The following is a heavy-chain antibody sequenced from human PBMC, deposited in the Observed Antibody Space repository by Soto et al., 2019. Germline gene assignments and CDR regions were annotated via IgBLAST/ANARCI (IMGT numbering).Heavy chain of an antibody. D-gene: IGHD6-19*01. CDR2: ISAYNGNT. CDR1: GYTFTSYG. CDR3: ARTQWMVSFYYYGMDV. V-gene: IGHV1-18*01. J-gene: IGHJ6*02. Sequence: VKVSCKASGYTFTSYGISWVRQAPGQGLEWMGWISAYNGNTNYAQKLQGRVTMTTDTSTSTAYMELRSLRSDDTAVYYCARTQWMVSFYYYGMDVWGQGTTVTVSS.